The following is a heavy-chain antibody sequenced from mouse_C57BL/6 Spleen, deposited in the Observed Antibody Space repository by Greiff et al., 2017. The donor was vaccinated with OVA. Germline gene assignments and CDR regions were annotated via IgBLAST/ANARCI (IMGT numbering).Heavy chain of an antibody. CDR2: ISSGSSTI. J-gene: IGHJ4*01. V-gene: IGHV5-17*01. Sequence: EVQVVESGGGLVKPGGSLKLSCAASGFTFSDYGMHWVRQAPEKGLEWVAYISSGSSTIYYADTVKGRFTISRDNAKNTLFLQMTSLRSEDTAMYYCARGYPSYAMDYWGQGTSVTVSS. CDR1: GFTFSDYG. CDR3: ARGYPSYAMDY. D-gene: IGHD2-2*01.